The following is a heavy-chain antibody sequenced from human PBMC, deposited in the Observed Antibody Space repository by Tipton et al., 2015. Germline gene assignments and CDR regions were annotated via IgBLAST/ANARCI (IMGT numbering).Heavy chain of an antibody. CDR1: GFTFSSYV. CDR2: ISGSSGGT. V-gene: IGHV3-23*01. J-gene: IGHJ4*02. D-gene: IGHD6-19*01. Sequence: SLRLSCAASGFTFSSYVMSWVRQAPGKGLEWVSGISGSSGGTHYADSVKGRFTISRDNSKNTLYLQMNSLTVADTALYYCAKRAVAGIPFHYWGQGTLVTVSS. CDR3: AKRAVAGIPFHY.